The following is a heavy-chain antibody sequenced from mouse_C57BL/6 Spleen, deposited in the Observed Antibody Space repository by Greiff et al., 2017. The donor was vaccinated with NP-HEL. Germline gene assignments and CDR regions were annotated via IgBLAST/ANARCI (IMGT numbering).Heavy chain of an antibody. CDR1: GYTFTSYW. V-gene: IGHV1-64*01. J-gene: IGHJ4*01. CDR2: IHPNSGST. CDR3: ARVGRRGSSTGYAMDY. Sequence: QVQLQQSGAELVKPGASVKLSCKASGYTFTSYWMHWVKQRPGQGLEWIGMIHPNSGSTNYNEKFKSKATLTVDKSSSTAYMQLSSLTSEDSAVYYCARVGRRGSSTGYAMDYWGQGTSVTVSS. D-gene: IGHD1-1*01.